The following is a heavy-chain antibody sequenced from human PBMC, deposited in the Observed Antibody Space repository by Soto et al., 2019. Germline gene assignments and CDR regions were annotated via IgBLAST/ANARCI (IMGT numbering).Heavy chain of an antibody. D-gene: IGHD2-15*01. J-gene: IGHJ3*02. V-gene: IGHV1-69*13. CDR1: GGTFSSYA. Sequence: SLQVSCKASGGTFSSYAISWVRQAPGQGLEWMGGIIPIFGTANYAQKFQGRVTITADESTSTAYMELSSLRSEDTAVYYCARGGIVVVVAATIDDAFARWGQGTMVTVSS. CDR3: ARGGIVVVVAATIDDAFAR. CDR2: IIPIFGTA.